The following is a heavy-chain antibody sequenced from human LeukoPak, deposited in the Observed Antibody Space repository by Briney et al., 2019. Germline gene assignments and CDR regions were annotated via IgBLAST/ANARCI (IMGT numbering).Heavy chain of an antibody. CDR3: ATDPVGYYNANGCYSVDY. CDR2: FDPEHGET. Sequence: GASVKVSCKVSGYTLTELSMHWVRQAPGKGLEWMGGFDPEHGETVYAQKFQGRLTMTEDTSTHTAYMELSSLRSDDTAVYYCATDPVGYYNANGCYSVDYWGQGTLVTVSS. J-gene: IGHJ4*02. CDR1: GYTLTELS. D-gene: IGHD2-15*01. V-gene: IGHV1-24*01.